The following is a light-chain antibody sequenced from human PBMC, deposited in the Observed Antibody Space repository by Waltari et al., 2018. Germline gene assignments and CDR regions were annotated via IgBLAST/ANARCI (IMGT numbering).Light chain of an antibody. CDR1: SSDVGGYNL. J-gene: IGLJ2*01. CDR2: EVT. Sequence: QSALTQPASVSGSPGQSITISCTGTSSDVGGYNLVYWYQQHPGKAPKFIIYEVTKRPSGVSNRFSGSKSGNTASLTISGLQAEDEADYYCCSFAGSATSVVFGGGTKLTVL. V-gene: IGLV2-23*02. CDR3: CSFAGSATSVV.